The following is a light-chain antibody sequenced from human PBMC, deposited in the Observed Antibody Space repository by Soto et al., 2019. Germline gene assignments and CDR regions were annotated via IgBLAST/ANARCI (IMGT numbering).Light chain of an antibody. J-gene: IGLJ1*01. V-gene: IGLV2-23*01. CDR3: CSYAGSNTFV. CDR2: EGS. CDR1: SSDVGSYNL. Sequence: QSALTQPASVSGSPGQSITVSCTGTSSDVGSYNLVSWYQQHPGKAPKLMIYEGSKRPSGVSIRFSGSKSGNTASLTISGLQAEDEADYYCCSYAGSNTFVFGTGTKLTVL.